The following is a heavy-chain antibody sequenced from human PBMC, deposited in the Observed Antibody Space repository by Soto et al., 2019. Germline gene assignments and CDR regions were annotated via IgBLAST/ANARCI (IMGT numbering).Heavy chain of an antibody. V-gene: IGHV3-23*01. Sequence: GGSLRLSCAASGFTFSSYAMSWVRQAPGKGLEWVSAISGSGGSTYYADSVKGRFTISRDNSKNTLYLQMNSLRAEDTAVYYCAKDTDPWSSYYDSSGYPPYFDYWGQGTLVTVSS. J-gene: IGHJ4*02. CDR1: GFTFSSYA. CDR3: AKDTDPWSSYYDSSGYPPYFDY. CDR2: ISGSGGST. D-gene: IGHD3-22*01.